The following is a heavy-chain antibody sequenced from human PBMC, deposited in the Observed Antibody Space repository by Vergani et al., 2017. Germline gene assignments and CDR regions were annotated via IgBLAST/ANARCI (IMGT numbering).Heavy chain of an antibody. Sequence: EVQLVETGGGLIQPGGSLRLSCAASGFTVSSNYMSWVRQAPGRGLEWVSVLYSGGSTYYADSVKGRFTISRDNSKNTRYLQMNSLRAEDTAVYYCARDRYWNGYAFDIWGQGTMVTVSS. CDR2: LYSGGST. CDR3: ARDRYWNGYAFDI. J-gene: IGHJ3*02. CDR1: GFTVSSNY. V-gene: IGHV3-53*02. D-gene: IGHD1-1*01.